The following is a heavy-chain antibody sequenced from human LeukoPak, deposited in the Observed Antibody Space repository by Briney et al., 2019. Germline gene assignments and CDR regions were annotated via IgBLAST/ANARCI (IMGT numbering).Heavy chain of an antibody. J-gene: IGHJ6*03. V-gene: IGHV4-38-2*02. CDR3: ARDLNYLGDYYYYYMDV. D-gene: IGHD7-27*01. CDR1: GYSISSGYY. Sequence: SETLSLTCTVSGYSISSGYYWGWIRQPPGKGLEWNGSIYHSGSTYYNPSLKSRVTISVDTSKNQFSLKLSSVTAADTAVYYCARDLNYLGDYYYYYMDVWGKGTTVTVSS. CDR2: IYHSGST.